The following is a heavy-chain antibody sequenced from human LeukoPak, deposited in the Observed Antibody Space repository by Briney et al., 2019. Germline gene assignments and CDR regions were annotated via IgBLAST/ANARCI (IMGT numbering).Heavy chain of an antibody. V-gene: IGHV1-2*02. CDR2: INPNSGGT. CDR1: GYTFTAYY. J-gene: IGHJ4*02. Sequence: ASVKVSCKASGYTFTAYYVHWVRQAPGQGLEWMAWINPNSGGTNYAQKFEGRVTVTRDTSISTAYMELSRLRSDDTAVYYCARALGDYGNDRVYCFDYWGQGTLVTVSS. D-gene: IGHD4-17*01. CDR3: ARALGDYGNDRVYCFDY.